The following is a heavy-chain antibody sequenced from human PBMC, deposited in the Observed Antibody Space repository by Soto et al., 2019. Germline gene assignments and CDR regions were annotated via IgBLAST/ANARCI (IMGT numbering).Heavy chain of an antibody. V-gene: IGHV4-39*01. CDR1: GGSISSSSYY. D-gene: IGHD6-19*01. CDR3: ARLDKYSSGWANWFDP. J-gene: IGHJ5*02. Sequence: SETLSLTCTVSGGSISSSSYYWGWIRQPPXKGLEWIGSIYYSGSTYYNPSLKSRVTISVDTSKNQFSLKLSSVTAADTAVYYCARLDKYSSGWANWFDPWGQGTLVTVSS. CDR2: IYYSGST.